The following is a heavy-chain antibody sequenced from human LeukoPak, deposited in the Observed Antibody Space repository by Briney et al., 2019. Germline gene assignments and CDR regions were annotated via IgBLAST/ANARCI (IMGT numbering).Heavy chain of an antibody. CDR2: MSPNSGDT. CDR3: VRTPPNWGFDY. Sequence: ASVKVSCTASGYTFTTHDINWVRQATGQGLEWLGWMSPNSGDTGYARKFQGRVTMTSDSSISTAYMELSSLRSEDTAIYYCVRTPPNWGFDYWGQGTLVTVSS. J-gene: IGHJ4*02. CDR1: GYTFTTHD. D-gene: IGHD7-27*01. V-gene: IGHV1-8*01.